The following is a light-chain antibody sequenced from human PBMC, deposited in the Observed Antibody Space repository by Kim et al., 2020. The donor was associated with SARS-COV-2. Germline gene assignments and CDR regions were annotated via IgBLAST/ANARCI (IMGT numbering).Light chain of an antibody. CDR1: QSITAY. CDR3: QQSYSIPYT. Sequence: SASVGDRVTITCRARQSITAYLNWYQHNQGTAPRLLISAASNLQSGVPSRFSGRRSGTDFTLTISSLQPEDFATYYCQQSYSIPYTFGQGTKLEI. CDR2: AAS. J-gene: IGKJ2*01. V-gene: IGKV1-39*01.